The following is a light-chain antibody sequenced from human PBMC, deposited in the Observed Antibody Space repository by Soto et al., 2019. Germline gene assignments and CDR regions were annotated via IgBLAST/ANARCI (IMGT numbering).Light chain of an antibody. V-gene: IGLV2-8*01. CDR1: SSDVGGYNY. CDR3: CSYADNNDYV. CDR2: EVS. J-gene: IGLJ1*01. Sequence: ALTQPASVSGSPGQSITISCTGTSSDVGGYNYVAWYQQHPGKVPRLMIYEVSNRPSGVPDRFSGSKSGNTASLNVSGLQAEDEADYYCCSYADNNDYVFGTGTK.